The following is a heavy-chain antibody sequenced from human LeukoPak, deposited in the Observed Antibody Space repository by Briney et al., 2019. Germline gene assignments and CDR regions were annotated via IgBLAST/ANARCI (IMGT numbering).Heavy chain of an antibody. CDR1: RFTFSTYS. CDR3: ARMNYVSSGWGAPFDS. J-gene: IGHJ4*02. V-gene: IGHV3-48*04. D-gene: IGHD1-7*01. CDR2: ISTSGSRI. Sequence: GGSLRLSCAASRFTFSTYSMNWVRQTPGRGLEWVSYISTSGSRIDYADSVKGRFTISRDNAKNSLYLQMNSLRAEDTAVYYCARMNYVSSGWGAPFDSWGQGTLVTVSS.